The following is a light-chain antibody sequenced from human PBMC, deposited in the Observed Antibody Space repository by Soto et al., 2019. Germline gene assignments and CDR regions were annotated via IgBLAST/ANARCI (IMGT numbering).Light chain of an antibody. V-gene: IGKV3-20*01. CDR1: QSASRRF. CDR2: GAS. J-gene: IGKJ2*01. CDR3: QQYGSSPYT. Sequence: EIVLTQSPGTLSLSPGDRATLSCRASQSASRRFLAWYQQKPGQAPRLLMYGASSRATGIPDRFSGTGSGTDFTLTISRLEPEDFAVYYCQQYGSSPYTFGLGTKLEIK.